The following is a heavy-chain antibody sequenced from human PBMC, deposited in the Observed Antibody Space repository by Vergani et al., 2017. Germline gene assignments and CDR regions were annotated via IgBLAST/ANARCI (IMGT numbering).Heavy chain of an antibody. D-gene: IGHD1-14*01. CDR2: IYYSGST. J-gene: IGHJ2*01. V-gene: IGHV4-31*03. CDR1: GGSISSGGYY. CDR3: ARDRNRNLYWYFDL. Sequence: QVQLQESGPGLVKPSQTLSLTCTVSGGSISSGGYYWSWIRQHPGKGLEWIGYIYYSGSTYYNPSLKSRVTISVDTSKNQFSLKLSSVTAADTAVYYCARDRNRNLYWYFDLWGRGTLVTVYS.